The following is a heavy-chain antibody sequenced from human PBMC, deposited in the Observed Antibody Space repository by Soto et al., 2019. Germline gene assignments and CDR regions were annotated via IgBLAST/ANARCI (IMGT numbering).Heavy chain of an antibody. V-gene: IGHV4-34*01. CDR3: ASTAGGATEY. D-gene: IGHD1-26*01. J-gene: IGHJ4*02. CDR1: GGSFSGYY. Sequence: SETLSLTCAVYGGSFSGYYWSWIRQPPGKGLEWIGEINHSGSTNYNPSLKSRVTISVDTSKNQFSLKLSSVTAADTAVYYCASTAGGATEYWGQGTLVTVSS. CDR2: INHSGST.